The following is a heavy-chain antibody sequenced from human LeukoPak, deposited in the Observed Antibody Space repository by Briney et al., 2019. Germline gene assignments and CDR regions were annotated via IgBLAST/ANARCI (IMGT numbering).Heavy chain of an antibody. V-gene: IGHV3-7*01. CDR2: IKPDGSVQ. CDR3: ARPAAGTPGTAY. D-gene: IGHD6-13*01. Sequence: PGGSPRLSCAGSGFTFSDYWMDWVRQAPGKGLEWLANIKPDGSVQNYVDSVKGRFTISRDNAKTSVFLQMNSLRAEDTAVYYCARPAAGTPGTAYWGQGTLVTVSS. CDR1: GFTFSDYW. J-gene: IGHJ4*02.